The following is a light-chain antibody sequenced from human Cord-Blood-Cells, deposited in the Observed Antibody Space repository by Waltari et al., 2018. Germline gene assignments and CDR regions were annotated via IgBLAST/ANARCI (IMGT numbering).Light chain of an antibody. CDR1: QSISSY. J-gene: IGKJ5*01. Sequence: DIQMTQSPSSLSASVGDRVPITCRASQSISSYLNWYQQKPGKAPKLLIYAASSLQSGFPSRFSGSGSGTDFTLTISSLQPEDFATYYCQQSYSTPITFGQGTRLEIK. V-gene: IGKV1-39*01. CDR2: AAS. CDR3: QQSYSTPIT.